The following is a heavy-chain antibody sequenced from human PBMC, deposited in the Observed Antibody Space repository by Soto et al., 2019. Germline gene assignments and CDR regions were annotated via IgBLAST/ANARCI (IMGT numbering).Heavy chain of an antibody. Sequence: QVQLVESGGGVVQPGRSLRLSCAASGFTFSGYGMRWVRQAPGKGLEWVAVTRHDGSNTYYADSVRGRFTISRDNSNKMLYLQMNSLRAEDTAVYYCARDGVGTTTYFGYFDYWGQGTLVTVSS. V-gene: IGHV3-33*01. D-gene: IGHD1-26*01. CDR1: GFTFSGYG. CDR2: TRHDGSNT. J-gene: IGHJ4*02. CDR3: ARDGVGTTTYFGYFDY.